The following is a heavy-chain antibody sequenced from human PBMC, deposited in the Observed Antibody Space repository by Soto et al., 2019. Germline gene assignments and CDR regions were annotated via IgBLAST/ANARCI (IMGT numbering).Heavy chain of an antibody. CDR3: ARVTALFGWFDP. CDR2: TYYRSKWYS. Sequence: PPQTLSPTCVISGDSVSSNSAGWTWIRQSPSRGLEWLGRTYYRSKWYSDYAGSVKSRITINADTSKNQFSLQLNSVTPEDTAVYYCARVTALFGWFDPWGQGTLVTSPQ. V-gene: IGHV6-1*01. J-gene: IGHJ5*02. D-gene: IGHD2-21*02. CDR1: GDSVSSNSAG.